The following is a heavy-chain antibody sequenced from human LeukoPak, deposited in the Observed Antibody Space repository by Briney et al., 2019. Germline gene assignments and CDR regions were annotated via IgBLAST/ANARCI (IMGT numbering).Heavy chain of an antibody. CDR1: GFTFSSYS. CDR2: ISDSSSAI. V-gene: IGHV3-48*01. CDR3: AKDIQLST. Sequence: GGSLRLSCAASGFTFSSYSMNWVRQAPGKGLEWVSYISDSSSAIYYADSVKGRFTISRDNSKNTLSLQMNSLRVEDTAMYFCAKDIQLSTWGLGTMVTVSS. D-gene: IGHD5-24*01. J-gene: IGHJ3*01.